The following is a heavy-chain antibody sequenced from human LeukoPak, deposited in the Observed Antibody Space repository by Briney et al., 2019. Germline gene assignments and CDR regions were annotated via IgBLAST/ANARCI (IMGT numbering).Heavy chain of an antibody. V-gene: IGHV3-23*01. CDR1: GFTFSNYA. D-gene: IGHD2-15*01. J-gene: IGHJ5*02. Sequence: GGSLRLSCVASGFTFSNYAMSWVRQAPGKGLELVSGIYGSDDKTVYGDTVKGRFTISRDNSKNTLYLQMNSLRADDTAVYYCAKTQGYYDAWGQGALVTVSS. CDR3: AKTQGYYDA. CDR2: IYGSDDKT.